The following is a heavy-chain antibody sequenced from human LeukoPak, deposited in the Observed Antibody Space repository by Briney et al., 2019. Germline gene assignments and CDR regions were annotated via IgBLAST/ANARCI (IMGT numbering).Heavy chain of an antibody. CDR2: IIPIFGIA. D-gene: IGHD4-17*01. CDR3: AREAPDYGDYFGLNDY. CDR1: GGTFSSYA. Sequence: GASVKDSCKASGGTFSSYAISWVRQARGQGVEWMGRIIPIFGIANYVQKFRGRVTITADKSTHTASVDANSLRSQDTPVYYCAREAPDYGDYFGLNDYWGQGTLVTVSS. V-gene: IGHV1-69*04. J-gene: IGHJ4*02.